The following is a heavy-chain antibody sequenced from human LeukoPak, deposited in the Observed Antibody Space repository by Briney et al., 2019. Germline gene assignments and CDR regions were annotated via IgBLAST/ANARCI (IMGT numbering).Heavy chain of an antibody. D-gene: IGHD3-22*01. Sequence: SETLSLTCTVSGGSISSSSYYWSWIRQPPGKGLEWIGYIYYSGSTNYNPSLKSRVTIPVDTSKNQFSLKLSSVTAADTAVYYCARELGMIVDYWGQGTLVTVSS. J-gene: IGHJ4*02. CDR1: GGSISSSSYY. CDR3: ARELGMIVDY. V-gene: IGHV4-61*01. CDR2: IYYSGST.